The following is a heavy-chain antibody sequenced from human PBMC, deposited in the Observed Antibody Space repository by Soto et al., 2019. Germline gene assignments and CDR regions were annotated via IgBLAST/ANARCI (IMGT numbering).Heavy chain of an antibody. V-gene: IGHV3-48*02. Sequence: GGSLRLSCAASGFTFSSYSMNWVRQAPGKGLEWVSYISSSSSTIYYADSVKGRFTISRDNAKNSLYLQMNSLRDEDTAVYYCARDGVSHHLYDYGDYVGETTYYYGMDVWGQGTTVTVSS. CDR1: GFTFSSYS. J-gene: IGHJ6*02. CDR3: ARDGVSHHLYDYGDYVGETTYYYGMDV. CDR2: ISSSSSTI. D-gene: IGHD4-17*01.